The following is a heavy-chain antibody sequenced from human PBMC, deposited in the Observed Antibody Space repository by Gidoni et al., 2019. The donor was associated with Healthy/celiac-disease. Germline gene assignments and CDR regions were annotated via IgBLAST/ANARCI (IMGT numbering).Heavy chain of an antibody. D-gene: IGHD3-22*01. V-gene: IGHV1-3*01. J-gene: IGHJ4*02. CDR1: GYTFTSYA. Sequence: QVQLVQSGAEVKKPGASVKVSCKASGYTFTSYAMHWVRQAPGQRLEWMGWINAGNGNTKYSQKFQGRVTITRDTSASTAYMELSSLRSEDTAVYYCARGGTYYYDSSGYYRFDYWGQGTLVTVSS. CDR2: INAGNGNT. CDR3: ARGGTYYYDSSGYYRFDY.